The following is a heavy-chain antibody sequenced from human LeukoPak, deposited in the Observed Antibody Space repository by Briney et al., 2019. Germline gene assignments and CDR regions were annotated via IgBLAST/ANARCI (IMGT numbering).Heavy chain of an antibody. D-gene: IGHD4-17*01. Sequence: GGSLRLSCAASGFTFSSYGMHWVRQAPGKGLERVAVIWYDGSNKYYADSVKGRFTISRDNSKNTLYLQMNSLRAEDTAVYYCARDQGPYGDYTPFDYWGQGTLVTVSS. V-gene: IGHV3-33*01. J-gene: IGHJ4*02. CDR3: ARDQGPYGDYTPFDY. CDR1: GFTFSSYG. CDR2: IWYDGSNK.